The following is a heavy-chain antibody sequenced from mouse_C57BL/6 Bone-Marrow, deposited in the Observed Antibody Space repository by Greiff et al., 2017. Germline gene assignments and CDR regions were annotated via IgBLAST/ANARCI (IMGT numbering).Heavy chain of an antibody. CDR2: ISSGGDYL. J-gene: IGHJ3*01. V-gene: IGHV5-9-1*02. D-gene: IGHD2-3*01. CDR1: GFTFSSYA. Sequence: EVKVVESGEGLVKPGGSLKLSCAASGFTFSSYAMSWVRQTPEKRLEWVAYISSGGDYLYYADTVKGRFTISRDNARNTLYLQMSSLKSEDTAMYYCTGEGLGYDGYSGFAYWGQGTLVTVSA. CDR3: TGEGLGYDGYSGFAY.